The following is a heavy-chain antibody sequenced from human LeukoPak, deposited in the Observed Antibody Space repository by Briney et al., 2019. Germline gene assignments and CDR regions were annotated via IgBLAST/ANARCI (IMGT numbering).Heavy chain of an antibody. J-gene: IGHJ6*03. Sequence: GASVKVSCKASGYSFSTHWMHWVRQAPGQGLEWMGIINPSGGFTSYAQKLQGRVTVTRDMSTSTVYMELSNLRSEDTAVYYCAKGGGFDWLNYYYMDVWGKGTTVIISS. CDR2: INPSGGFT. D-gene: IGHD3-9*01. CDR1: GYSFSTHW. CDR3: AKGGGFDWLNYYYMDV. V-gene: IGHV1-46*01.